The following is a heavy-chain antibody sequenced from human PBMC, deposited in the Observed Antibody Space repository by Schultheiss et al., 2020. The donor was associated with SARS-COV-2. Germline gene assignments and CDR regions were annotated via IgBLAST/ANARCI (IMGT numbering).Heavy chain of an antibody. Sequence: GGSLRLSCAASGFTFSSYAMHWVRQAPGKGLEWVAVISYDGSNKYYADSVKGRFTISRDNAKNSLYLQMNSLRAEDTAVYYCARVKTLWFGEFGAFDIWGQGTMVTVSS. J-gene: IGHJ3*02. CDR3: ARVKTLWFGEFGAFDI. CDR2: ISYDGSNK. V-gene: IGHV3-30*07. D-gene: IGHD3-10*01. CDR1: GFTFSSYA.